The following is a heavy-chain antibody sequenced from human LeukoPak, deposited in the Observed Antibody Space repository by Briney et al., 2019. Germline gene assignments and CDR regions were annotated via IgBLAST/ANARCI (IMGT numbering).Heavy chain of an antibody. CDR1: GGSISGYY. D-gene: IGHD2-2*02. J-gene: IGHJ4*02. CDR2: IYYSGST. Sequence: SETLSLTCTVSGGSISGYYWSWIRQPPGKGLEWIGYIYYSGSTNYNPSLKSRVTISVDTSKNQFSLKLSSVTAADTAVYYCARFGSYTRTGGDYWGQGTLVTVSS. V-gene: IGHV4-59*01. CDR3: ARFGSYTRTGGDY.